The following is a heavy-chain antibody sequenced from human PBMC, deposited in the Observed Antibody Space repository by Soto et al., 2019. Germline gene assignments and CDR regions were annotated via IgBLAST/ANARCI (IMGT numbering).Heavy chain of an antibody. V-gene: IGHV1-69*13. CDR1: GGTFSSYA. CDR2: IIPIFGTA. D-gene: IGHD6-6*01. Sequence: GASVKVSCKASGGTFSSYAISCVRQAPGQGLEWMGGIIPIFGTANYAQKFQGRVTITADESTSTAYMELSSLRSEDTAVYYCARDSPYSSSSHYFDYWGQGTLVTVSS. CDR3: ARDSPYSSSSHYFDY. J-gene: IGHJ4*02.